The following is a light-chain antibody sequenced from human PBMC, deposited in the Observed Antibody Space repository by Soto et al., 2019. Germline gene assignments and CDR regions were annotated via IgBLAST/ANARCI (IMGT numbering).Light chain of an antibody. J-gene: IGLJ2*01. CDR2: GNN. Sequence: QPVLTQPPSVSGAPGQRVIISCTGSSSNIGANYDVHWYQYLPGTAPKLLINGNNNRPSGVPDRFSGSKSGTSASLAITGLQADDEADYYCQSYDSSGHVVFGGGTKLTVL. V-gene: IGLV1-40*01. CDR3: QSYDSSGHVV. CDR1: SSNIGANYD.